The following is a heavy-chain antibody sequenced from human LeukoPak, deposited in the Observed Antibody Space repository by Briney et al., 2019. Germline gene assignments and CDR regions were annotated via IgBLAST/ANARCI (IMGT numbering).Heavy chain of an antibody. CDR1: GFTFSYYG. CDR3: AKDEGGSEGFVDYYYMDV. D-gene: IGHD2-15*01. CDR2: IKKDGSEK. J-gene: IGHJ6*03. V-gene: IGHV3-7*01. Sequence: TGGSLRLSCAASGFTFSYYGMHWVRQAPGKGLEWVANIKKDGSEKYYVDSVKGRLTISRDNAKNSLSLQMNSLRAEDTAVYYCAKDEGGSEGFVDYYYMDVWGKGTTVTVSS.